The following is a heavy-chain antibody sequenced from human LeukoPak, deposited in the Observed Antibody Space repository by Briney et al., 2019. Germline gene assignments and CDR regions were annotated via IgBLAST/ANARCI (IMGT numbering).Heavy chain of an antibody. V-gene: IGHV3-53*01. Sequence: GGSLRLSCAASGFTVSSSYMSWVRQAPGKGLEWVSVMYSDGSTYYPDSVKGRFTISRDNSKNTLYLQMSSLRAEDTAVYYCARDSLSPPQGDSWGQGTLVTVSS. CDR1: GFTVSSSY. J-gene: IGHJ4*02. D-gene: IGHD2/OR15-2a*01. CDR2: MYSDGST. CDR3: ARDSLSPPQGDS.